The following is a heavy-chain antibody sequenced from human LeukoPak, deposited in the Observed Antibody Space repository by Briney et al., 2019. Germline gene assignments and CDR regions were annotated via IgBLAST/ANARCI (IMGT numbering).Heavy chain of an antibody. V-gene: IGHV3-33*06. CDR3: AKDLKGGQGL. J-gene: IGHJ4*02. CDR1: GFTFSSYG. Sequence: GGSLRLSCAASGFTFSSYGMHWVRQAPGKGLEWVAVIWYDGSDKYYADSVKGRFTISRDNSKNTLYLQMNSPRAEDTAVYYCAKDLKGGQGLWGQGTLVTVSS. CDR2: IWYDGSDK. D-gene: IGHD2-15*01.